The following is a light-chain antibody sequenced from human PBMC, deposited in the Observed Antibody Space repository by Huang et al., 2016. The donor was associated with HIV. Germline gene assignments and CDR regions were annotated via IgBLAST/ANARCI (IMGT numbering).Light chain of an antibody. Sequence: EVVLTQSPATLSLSPGERATLSCRASQTISSYFAWYQHKPGQPPRLLIYDTSKRATGITARFSGSGSGTDFTLTISSLEPEDFAVYYCHQRDGWPLLGGGTKVEIK. J-gene: IGKJ4*02. V-gene: IGKV3-11*01. CDR3: HQRDGWPL. CDR2: DTS. CDR1: QTISSY.